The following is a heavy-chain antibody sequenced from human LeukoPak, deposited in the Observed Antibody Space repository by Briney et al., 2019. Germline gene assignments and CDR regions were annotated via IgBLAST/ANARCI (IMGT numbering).Heavy chain of an antibody. CDR3: AQQTSCYDRDDL. Sequence: SETLTLSCTVSGGSISDWFWSGSRQPPGKGLEWIGYIYYSGSTNYNPSLKSRVTISVDTSKNQFSLRLNAAAAADTAEYYCAQQTSCYDRDDLWGRGTLITVSS. V-gene: IGHV4-59*08. J-gene: IGHJ2*01. CDR1: GGSISDWF. CDR2: IYYSGST. D-gene: IGHD3-22*01.